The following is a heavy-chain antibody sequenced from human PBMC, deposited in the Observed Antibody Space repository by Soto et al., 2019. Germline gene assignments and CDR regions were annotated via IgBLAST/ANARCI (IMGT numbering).Heavy chain of an antibody. CDR3: AREGSYPLGAFDI. V-gene: IGHV4-31*03. J-gene: IGHJ3*02. D-gene: IGHD2-21*01. CDR1: GGSISSGGYY. CDR2: IYYSGST. Sequence: SETLSLTCSVSGGSISSGGYYWSWIRQHPGKGLEWIGYIYYSGSTYYNPSLKSRVTISVDTSKNQFSLKLSSVTAADTAVYYCAREGSYPLGAFDIWGQGTMVTVSS.